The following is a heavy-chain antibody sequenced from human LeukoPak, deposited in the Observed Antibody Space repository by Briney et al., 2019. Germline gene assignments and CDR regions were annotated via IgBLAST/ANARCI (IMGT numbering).Heavy chain of an antibody. CDR1: GGTFSSYA. CDR2: IIPIFGIA. V-gene: IGHV1-69*04. D-gene: IGHD5-24*01. J-gene: IGHJ4*02. Sequence: ASVKVSCKASGGTFSSYAIGWVRQAPGQGLEWMGRIIPIFGIANYAQKFQGRVTITADKSTSTAYMELSSPRSEDTAVYYCASSSGSRDGYNWGFFDYWGQGTLVTVSS. CDR3: ASSSGSRDGYNWGFFDY.